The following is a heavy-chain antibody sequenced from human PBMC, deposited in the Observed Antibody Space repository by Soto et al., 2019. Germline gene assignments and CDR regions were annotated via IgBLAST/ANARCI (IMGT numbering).Heavy chain of an antibody. D-gene: IGHD6-13*01. CDR1: GYTFTGYY. CDR2: INPNSGGT. V-gene: IGHV1-2*02. Sequence: ASVKVSCKASGYTFTGYYMHWVRQAPGQGLEWMGWINPNSGGTNYAQKFQGRVTMTRDTSISTAYMELSRLRSDDTAVYYCARSTAADHYYYYGMDVWGQGTTVTVSS. J-gene: IGHJ6*02. CDR3: ARSTAADHYYYYGMDV.